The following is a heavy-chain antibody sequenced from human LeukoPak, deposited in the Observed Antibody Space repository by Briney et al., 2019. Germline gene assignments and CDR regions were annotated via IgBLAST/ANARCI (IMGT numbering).Heavy chain of an antibody. CDR1: GGSISSGGYS. V-gene: IGHV4-31*01. D-gene: IGHD3-22*01. CDR3: ARGYYYDSSGYCPFDY. J-gene: IGHJ4*02. CDR2: LYYSAST. Sequence: PSETLSLTCTVSGGSISSGGYSWIWLRQHPGKGLEWIVYLYYSASTYYHPSRKSQLTISVDTSKNQFSLKLSSVTAAGTAVYYCARGYYYDSSGYCPFDYWGQGTLVTVSS.